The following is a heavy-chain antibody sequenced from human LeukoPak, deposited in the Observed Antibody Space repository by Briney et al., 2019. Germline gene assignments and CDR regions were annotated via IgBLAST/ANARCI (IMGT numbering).Heavy chain of an antibody. Sequence: PGGSLRLSCAASGFTFSSYEMNWVRQAPGKGLEWVSHISSSGSTICYTDSVKGRFTISRDNSKNLLYLQMNRLRAEDTAIYYCARTVARIGYWGQGTLVTVSS. D-gene: IGHD4-23*01. V-gene: IGHV3-48*03. CDR3: ARTVARIGY. CDR2: ISSSGSTI. J-gene: IGHJ4*02. CDR1: GFTFSSYE.